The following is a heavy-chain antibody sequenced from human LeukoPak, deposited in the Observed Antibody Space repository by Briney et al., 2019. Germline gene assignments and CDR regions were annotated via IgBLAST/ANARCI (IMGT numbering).Heavy chain of an antibody. CDR1: GFTFSSYG. CDR2: IRYDGSNK. Sequence: GGSLRLPCAASGFTFSSYGMHWVRQAPGKGLEWMAFIRYDGSNKYYADSVKGRFTISRDNSKNTLYLQMNSLRAEDTAVYYCANSIVGASPYFDYWGQGTLVTVSS. V-gene: IGHV3-30*02. CDR3: ANSIVGASPYFDY. J-gene: IGHJ4*02. D-gene: IGHD1-26*01.